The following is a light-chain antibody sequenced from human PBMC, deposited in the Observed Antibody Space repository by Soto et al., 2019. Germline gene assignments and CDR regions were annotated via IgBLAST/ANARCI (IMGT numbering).Light chain of an antibody. V-gene: IGKV3-11*01. CDR2: DAS. J-gene: IGKJ4*01. Sequence: EIVLTQSPATLSLSPGERATLSCRASQSVSSYLAWYQQKPGQAPRLLIYDASNRATGIPARFSGSGSGTDFTLTISSLEPEDVAVDYCQQRSNWPPVTSGGGTKVEIK. CDR1: QSVSSY. CDR3: QQRSNWPPVT.